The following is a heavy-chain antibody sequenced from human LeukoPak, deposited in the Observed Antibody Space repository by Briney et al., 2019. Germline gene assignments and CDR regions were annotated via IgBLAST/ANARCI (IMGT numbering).Heavy chain of an antibody. CDR1: GYKFTTYW. V-gene: IGHV5-51*01. CDR2: IYPGDSDT. D-gene: IGHD2-2*01. CDR3: ARHVHPDIVVVPAAAYYYYYMDV. J-gene: IGHJ6*03. Sequence: GESLKISCKGSGYKFTTYWIAWVRQMPGKGLEWMGIIYPGDSDTRYSPSFQGQVTISADKSISTAYLQWSSLKASDTAMYYCARHVHPDIVVVPAAAYYYYYMDVWGKGTTVTVSS.